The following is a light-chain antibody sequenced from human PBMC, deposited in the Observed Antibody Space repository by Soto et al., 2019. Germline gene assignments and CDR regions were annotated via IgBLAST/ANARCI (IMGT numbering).Light chain of an antibody. CDR3: QQYGSSPPYT. V-gene: IGKV3-20*01. CDR1: HSVSSSY. J-gene: IGKJ2*01. Sequence: EIVLTQSPGTLSLSPGERATLSCRASHSVSSSYLAWYQQNPGQAPRLLIYGASSRATGIPDRFSGSGSGTDFTLTISRLEPEDFAVYYCQQYGSSPPYTFGQGTKLEIK. CDR2: GAS.